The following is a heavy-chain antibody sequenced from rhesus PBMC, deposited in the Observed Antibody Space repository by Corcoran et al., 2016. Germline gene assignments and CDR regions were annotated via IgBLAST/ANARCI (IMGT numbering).Heavy chain of an antibody. CDR2: IRGKSGNT. J-gene: IGHJ4*01. V-gene: IGHV4-99*02. Sequence: QVQLQESGPGLVKASETLSLTCAVSGYSLRSGYYRGWIRPPPGKGLGYIGYIRGKSGNTYYNPSLESRVTISKDTSKNQFSLKLTSVTAADTAVYYCAREASTYWHWGQGVLVTVSS. CDR1: GYSLRSGYY. D-gene: IGHD2-39*01. CDR3: AREASTYWH.